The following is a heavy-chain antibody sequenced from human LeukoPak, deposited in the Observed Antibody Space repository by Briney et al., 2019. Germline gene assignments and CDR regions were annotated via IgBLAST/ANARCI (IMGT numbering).Heavy chain of an antibody. J-gene: IGHJ4*02. CDR3: ASRIIGYYFDY. CDR1: GVSISSGGYS. D-gene: IGHD6-13*01. Sequence: SETLSLTCAVSGVSISSGGYSWRWLRQPPGKGLEWIGYIYHSGSTYYNPSLKSRVTISVDRSKNQFSLKLSSVTAADTAVYYCASRIIGYYFDYWGQGTLVTVS. CDR2: IYHSGST. V-gene: IGHV4-30-2*01.